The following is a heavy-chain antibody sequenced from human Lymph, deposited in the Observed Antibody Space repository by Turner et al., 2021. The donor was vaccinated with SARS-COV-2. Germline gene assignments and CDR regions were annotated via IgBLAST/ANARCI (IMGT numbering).Heavy chain of an antibody. CDR3: ANGLLWSGYYVV. J-gene: IGHJ6*02. CDR1: GYTFTSCA. Sequence: QVQLVHSWAGVKRPGASVQVSCKASGYTFTSCAMHWVRQAPGQRLEWMGWINASNGNTKYSQRFQGRVTITRDTSANTAYMDLSSLRSEDAAVYYCANGLLWSGYYVVWGQGTTVTVSS. D-gene: IGHD3-3*01. V-gene: IGHV1-3*01. CDR2: INASNGNT.